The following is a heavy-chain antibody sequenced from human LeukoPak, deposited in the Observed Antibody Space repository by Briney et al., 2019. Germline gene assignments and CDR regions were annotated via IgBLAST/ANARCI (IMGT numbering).Heavy chain of an antibody. CDR2: INPNSGGT. CDR3: ARERLKLGRYCSGGSCYSDNNWFDP. V-gene: IGHV1-2*06. Sequence: ASVKVSCKASGYTSTGYYMHWVRQAPGQGLEWMGRINPNSGGTNYAQKFQGRVTMTRDTSISTAYMELSRLRSDDTAVYYCARERLKLGRYCSGGSCYSDNNWFDPWGQGTLVTVSS. J-gene: IGHJ5*02. D-gene: IGHD2-15*01. CDR1: GYTSTGYY.